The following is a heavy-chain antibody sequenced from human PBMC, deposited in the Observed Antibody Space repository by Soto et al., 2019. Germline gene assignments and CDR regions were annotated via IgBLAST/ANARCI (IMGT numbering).Heavy chain of an antibody. D-gene: IGHD3-22*01. CDR3: ARDRGPSSGYYPYWFDP. CDR2: IIPIFGTA. Sequence: QVQLVQSGAEVKKPGSSVKVSCKASGGTFSSYAITWVQQAPGQGLEWMGGIIPIFGTANYAQKFQGRVTITEDESTSTAYMELSSLRSEDTALYYCARDRGPSSGYYPYWFDPWGQGTLVTVSS. V-gene: IGHV1-69*12. CDR1: GGTFSSYA. J-gene: IGHJ5*02.